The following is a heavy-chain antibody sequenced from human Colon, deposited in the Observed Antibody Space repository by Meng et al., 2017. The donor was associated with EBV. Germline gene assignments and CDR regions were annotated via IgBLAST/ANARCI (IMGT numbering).Heavy chain of an antibody. CDR3: ARGKQDAWELLAY. CDR2: IDDSGST. D-gene: IGHD1-26*01. Sequence: VPLQESGTGLVKPSGTLSLTCGVSGVSISSNIRWTWVRQPPGKGLEWIGDIDDSGSTNYNPSLNSRISISLDKSKNHFSLKVNSVTAADTAVYYCARGKQDAWELLAYWGQGALVTVSS. V-gene: IGHV4-4*02. J-gene: IGHJ4*02. CDR1: GVSISSNIR.